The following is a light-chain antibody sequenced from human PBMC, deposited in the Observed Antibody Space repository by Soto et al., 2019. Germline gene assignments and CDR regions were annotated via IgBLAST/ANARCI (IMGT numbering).Light chain of an antibody. CDR1: SSDVGGYNY. Sequence: QPVLTQPASVSGSPGQSITISCTGTSSDVGGYNYVSWYQQHPGKAPKLMIYDVSNRPSGVSNRFSGSKSGNTASLIISGLQAEDEADYYCSSYTSSSTDVVFGGGTKLTVL. CDR2: DVS. J-gene: IGLJ2*01. CDR3: SSYTSSSTDVV. V-gene: IGLV2-14*01.